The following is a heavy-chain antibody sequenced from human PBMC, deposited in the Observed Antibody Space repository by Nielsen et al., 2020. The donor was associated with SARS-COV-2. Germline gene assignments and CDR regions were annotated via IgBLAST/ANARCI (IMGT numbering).Heavy chain of an antibody. CDR3: ARELYYDSSYYFDY. J-gene: IGHJ4*02. CDR2: IWYDGSNK. Sequence: GGSLRLSCAASGFSVSSNYMSWVRQAAGKGLEWVAVIWYDGSNKYYADSVKGRFTISRDNSKNTLYLQMNSLRAEDTAVYYCARELYYDSSYYFDYWGQGTLVTVSS. CDR1: GFSVSSNY. V-gene: IGHV3-33*08. D-gene: IGHD3-22*01.